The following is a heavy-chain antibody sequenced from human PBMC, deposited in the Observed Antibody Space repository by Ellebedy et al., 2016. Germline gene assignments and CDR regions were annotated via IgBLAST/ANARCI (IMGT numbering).Heavy chain of an antibody. CDR2: VFHTGTT. CDR1: GGSVSSDY. D-gene: IGHD6-19*01. J-gene: IGHJ3*01. CDR3: AKWNGGWYAFEV. Sequence: SETLSLTCNVSGGSVSSDYWNWIRRPPGKGLEWIGYVFHTGTTNYNPSLKSRVTMVDTSKSQFSLRLTSVTAADTAVYYCAKWNGGWYAFEVWGQGTMVTVSS. V-gene: IGHV4-59*02.